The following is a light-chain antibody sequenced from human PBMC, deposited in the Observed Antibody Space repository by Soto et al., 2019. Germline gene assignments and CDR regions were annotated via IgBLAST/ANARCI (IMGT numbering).Light chain of an antibody. CDR3: QHRSGFT. Sequence: EIVLTQSPATLSLSPGERATLSCRASQSVDSYLAWYQHKPGQAPRLLIHDASYRATGIPGRFSGSGSGTAFTLTIRSLEPEDFAVYYCQHRSGFTFGPGTKVDMK. CDR1: QSVDSY. J-gene: IGKJ3*01. V-gene: IGKV3-11*01. CDR2: DAS.